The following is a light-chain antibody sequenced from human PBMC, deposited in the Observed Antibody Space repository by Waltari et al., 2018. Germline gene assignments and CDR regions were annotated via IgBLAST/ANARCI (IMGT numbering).Light chain of an antibody. Sequence: QSVLTQPPSVSGAPGQRVTISCTGSGSNIGAGYDVHWYQHLPGTAPKLLMDSNSQPPSGFPVRFSGAKSGTSASLAITGLQAEDEADYYCQSHDRSLSGLVIFGGGTKLTVL. CDR2: SNS. CDR1: GSNIGAGYD. CDR3: QSHDRSLSGLVI. V-gene: IGLV1-40*01. J-gene: IGLJ2*01.